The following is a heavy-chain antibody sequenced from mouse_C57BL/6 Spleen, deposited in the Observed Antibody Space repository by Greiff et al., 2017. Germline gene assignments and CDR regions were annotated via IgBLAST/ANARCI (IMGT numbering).Heavy chain of an antibody. J-gene: IGHJ4*01. CDR2: IHPNSGST. D-gene: IGHD2-5*01. V-gene: IGHV1-64*01. CDR3: ARGPYYSNYDYYAMDY. Sequence: QVQLKQPGAELVKPGASVKLSCKASGYTFTSYWMHWVKQRPGQGLEWIGMIHPNSGSTNYNEKFKSKATLTVDKSYSTAYLQLSSLTSDDFAFYYCARGPYYSNYDYYAMDYWGQGTSVTVSA. CDR1: GYTFTSYW.